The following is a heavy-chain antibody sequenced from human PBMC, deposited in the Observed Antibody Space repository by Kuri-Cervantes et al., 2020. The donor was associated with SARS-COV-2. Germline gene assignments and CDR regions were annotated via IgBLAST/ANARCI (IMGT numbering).Heavy chain of an antibody. J-gene: IGHJ4*02. D-gene: IGHD1-14*01. CDR1: GFSFRGYG. V-gene: IGHV3-30*03. Sequence: GESLKISCAASGFSFRGYGMPWVRQAPGKGLEWVAVISNDGRNKYYADSVKGRFTISRDNSKNTLYLQMNSLRVEDTAVYYCAGEKEPLTWGQGTLVTVSS. CDR2: ISNDGRNK. CDR3: AGEKEPLT.